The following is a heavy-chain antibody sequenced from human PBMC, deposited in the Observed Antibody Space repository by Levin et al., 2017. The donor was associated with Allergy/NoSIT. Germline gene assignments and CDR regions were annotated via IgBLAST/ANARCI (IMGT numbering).Heavy chain of an antibody. CDR2: ISYDGSNK. CDR3: ARDRSRAFDY. Sequence: GESLKISCAASGFTFSSYAMHWVRQAPGKGLEWVAVISYDGSNKYYADSVKGRFTISRDNSKNTLYLQMNSLRAEDTAVYYCARDRSRAFDYWGQGTLVTVSS. D-gene: IGHD6-13*01. J-gene: IGHJ4*02. V-gene: IGHV3-30*04. CDR1: GFTFSSYA.